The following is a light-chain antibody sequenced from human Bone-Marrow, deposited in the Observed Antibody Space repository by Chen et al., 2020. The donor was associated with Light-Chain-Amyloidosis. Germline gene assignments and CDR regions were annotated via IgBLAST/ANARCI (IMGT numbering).Light chain of an antibody. J-gene: IGKJ3*01. V-gene: IGKV3D-11*03. CDR1: HDIDTH. CDR2: DAS. CDR3: QQRSYWPPEFT. Sequence: LKQSPATLSRSPGETATLSCSASHDIDTHLAWYQVRSGQPPRLLIYDASKRPADVPLRFGGSGSGTDFTLTIFGLEADDFALYSCQQRSYWPPEFTFGPGT.